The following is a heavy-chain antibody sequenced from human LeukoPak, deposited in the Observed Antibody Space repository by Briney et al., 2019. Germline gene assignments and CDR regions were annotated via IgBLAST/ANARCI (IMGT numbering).Heavy chain of an antibody. Sequence: SETLSLTCTVSGGSVSSGSYYWSWIRQPPGKGLEWIGYIYYSGSTNYNPSLKSRVTISVDTSKNQFSLKLSSVTAADTAVYYCARSYQYYDILTGYYHYVLFDYWGQGTLVTVSS. D-gene: IGHD3-9*01. CDR2: IYYSGST. CDR3: ARSYQYYDILTGYYHYVLFDY. CDR1: GGSVSSGSYY. J-gene: IGHJ4*02. V-gene: IGHV4-61*01.